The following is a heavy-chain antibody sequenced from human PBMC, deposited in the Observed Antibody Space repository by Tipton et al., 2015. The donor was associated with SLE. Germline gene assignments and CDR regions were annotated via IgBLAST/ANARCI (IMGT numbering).Heavy chain of an antibody. CDR1: GDSLSGQY. V-gene: IGHV4-34*12. CDR3: AQAHLWGSYRYASDI. J-gene: IGHJ3*02. CDR2: VFRGGST. Sequence: TLSLTCSVYGDSLSGQYWSWIRQPPGKGLEWIGEVFRGGSTNYSPSLESRVTITVDTSTNRLSLQLSSVTAADTAVYYCAQAHLWGSYRYASDIWGQGTMVTVSS. D-gene: IGHD3-16*02.